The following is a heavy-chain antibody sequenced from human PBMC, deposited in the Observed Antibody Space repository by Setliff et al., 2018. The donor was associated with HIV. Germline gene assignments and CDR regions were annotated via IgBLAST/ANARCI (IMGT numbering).Heavy chain of an antibody. CDR3: ARDRIEVLADSPHDVFDI. CDR1: GDSVSGYY. V-gene: IGHV4-4*07. CDR2: VHNSAGS. Sequence: SETLSLTCAVSGDSVSGYYCSWIRQLAGRGLEWIGRVHNSAGSNYNPSLKSRVTMSVDTAKNQLSLKLTTVSAADTAVYYCARDRIEVLADSPHDVFDIWGRGIMVTGSS. D-gene: IGHD3-22*01. J-gene: IGHJ3*02.